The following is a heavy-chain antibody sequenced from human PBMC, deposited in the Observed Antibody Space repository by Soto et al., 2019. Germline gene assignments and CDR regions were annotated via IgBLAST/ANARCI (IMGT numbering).Heavy chain of an antibody. CDR1: GFTFNSYG. D-gene: IGHD1-26*01. V-gene: IGHV3-30*03. Sequence: AGGSLRLSCAASGFTFNSYGMHWVRQGPGNGLEWVAFISYDSTKTYYADSVKGRFTISRDNSNSALYVQMNSLTGEDTAVYYCARTRSAWSDFHYYSLDVWGQGTTVTVYS. CDR2: ISYDSTKT. J-gene: IGHJ6*02. CDR3: ARTRSAWSDFHYYSLDV.